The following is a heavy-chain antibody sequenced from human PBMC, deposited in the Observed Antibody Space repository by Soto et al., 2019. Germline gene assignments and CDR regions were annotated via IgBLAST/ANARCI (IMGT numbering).Heavy chain of an antibody. CDR1: GFTFSSYW. J-gene: IGHJ6*02. V-gene: IGHV3-7*01. Sequence: PGGSLRLSCAASGFTFSSYWMSWGRQAPGKGLEWVANIKQDGSEKYYVDSVKGRFTISRDNAKNSLYLQMNSLRAEDTAVYYCARESAGTLHYYYGMDVWGQGTTVTVSS. CDR3: ARESAGTLHYYYGMDV. D-gene: IGHD1-7*01. CDR2: IKQDGSEK.